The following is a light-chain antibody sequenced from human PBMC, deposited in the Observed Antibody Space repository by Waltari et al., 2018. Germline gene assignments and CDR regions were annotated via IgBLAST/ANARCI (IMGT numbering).Light chain of an antibody. V-gene: IGKV3D-15*01. CDR2: GAS. J-gene: IGKJ1*01. CDR3: QQYNNWPPWT. Sequence: EIVMTQSPATLSVSPGERATLSCRASQSVSSNLAWYQQKPGQAPRLLIYGASTRATDIAARFSGSGSGTEFTPTISSLQSEEFAVYYCQQYNNWPPWTFGQGTKVEIK. CDR1: QSVSSN.